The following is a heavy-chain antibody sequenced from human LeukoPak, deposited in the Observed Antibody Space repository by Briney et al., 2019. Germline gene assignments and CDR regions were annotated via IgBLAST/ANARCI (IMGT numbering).Heavy chain of an antibody. Sequence: SGTLSLTCAVYGGSFSDYYWSWIRQSPGKGLEWIGEVNHSGSTNYNPSLKSRVTISVDTSKNQFSLKLSSVTAADTAVYYCARWRRLYYFDYWGQGTLVTVSS. CDR3: ARWRRLYYFDY. J-gene: IGHJ4*02. CDR1: GGSFSDYY. CDR2: VNHSGST. V-gene: IGHV4-34*01.